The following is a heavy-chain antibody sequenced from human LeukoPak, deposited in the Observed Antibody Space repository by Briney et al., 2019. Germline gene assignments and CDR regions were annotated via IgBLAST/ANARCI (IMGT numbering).Heavy chain of an antibody. CDR1: GYTFTIYY. V-gene: IGHV1-46*01. CDR2: INPSGGST. J-gene: IGHJ3*02. CDR3: ASHYDSSGTDAFDI. Sequence: ASVTVSFTSSGYTFTIYYMHWARQAPGQGLEWMGIINPSGGSTSNAQKFQGRGSMTRDTSTSTVYMELSSLRSEDTAVYYCASHYDSSGTDAFDIWGQGTMVTVSS. D-gene: IGHD3-22*01.